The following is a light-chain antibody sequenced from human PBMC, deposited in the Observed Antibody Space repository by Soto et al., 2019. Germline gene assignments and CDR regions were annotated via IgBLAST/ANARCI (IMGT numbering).Light chain of an antibody. V-gene: IGKV3-11*01. CDR3: QQRSNWPPTT. CDR1: QSLSGN. J-gene: IGKJ5*01. Sequence: EIVMTQTPATLAGSPGETVTLSCRSSQSLSGNLAWYQQKPGQAPRLLIFRASTRATGVPARFSGSGSGTDFTLTISSLEPEDFAVYYCQQRSNWPPTTFGQGTRLEIK. CDR2: RAS.